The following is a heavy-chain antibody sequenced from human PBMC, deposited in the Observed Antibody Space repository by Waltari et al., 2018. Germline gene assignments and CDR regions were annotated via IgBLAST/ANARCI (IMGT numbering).Heavy chain of an antibody. Sequence: QVQLVQSGAGVKKLGSSLKVSCKASGDPFTSYAITGLRQAPGQGLEWMGRIIPIFGTANYAQKFQGRVTITADKSTSTAYMELSSLRSEDTAVYYCAILHLGELSSDRGDDYWGQGTLVTVSS. CDR3: AILHLGELSSDRGDDY. V-gene: IGHV1-69*08. CDR2: IIPIFGTA. D-gene: IGHD3-16*02. CDR1: GDPFTSYA. J-gene: IGHJ4*02.